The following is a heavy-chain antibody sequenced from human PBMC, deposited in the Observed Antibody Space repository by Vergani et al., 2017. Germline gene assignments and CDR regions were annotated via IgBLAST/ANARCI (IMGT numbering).Heavy chain of an antibody. D-gene: IGHD6-13*01. Sequence: EVQLVESGGGLVQPGGSLRLSCAASGFTVSSNYMSWVRQAPGKGLEWVSVIYSGGSTYYADSVKGRFTISRHNSKNTLYLQMNSLRAEDTAVYYCAKSEQQLGDYYYYYYGMDVWGQGTTVTVSS. CDR2: IYSGGST. CDR1: GFTVSSNY. CDR3: AKSEQQLGDYYYYYYGMDV. J-gene: IGHJ6*02. V-gene: IGHV3-53*04.